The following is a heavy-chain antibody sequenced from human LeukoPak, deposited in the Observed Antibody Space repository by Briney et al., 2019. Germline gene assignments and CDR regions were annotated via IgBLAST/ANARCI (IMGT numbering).Heavy chain of an antibody. D-gene: IGHD3-10*02. CDR2: ISSSGSTI. V-gene: IGHV3-48*04. CDR3: AELGITMIGGV. J-gene: IGHJ6*04. Sequence: GGSLRLSCAASGFTFTNYWMSWVRQAPGKGLEWVSYISSSGSTIYYADSVKGRFTISRDNAKNSLYLQMNSLRAEDTAVYYCAELGITMIGGVWGKGTTVTISS. CDR1: GFTFTNYW.